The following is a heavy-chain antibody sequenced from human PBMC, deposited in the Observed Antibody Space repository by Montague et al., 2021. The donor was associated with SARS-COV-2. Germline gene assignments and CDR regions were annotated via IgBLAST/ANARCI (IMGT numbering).Heavy chain of an antibody. V-gene: IGHV4-34*01. D-gene: IGHD3-10*01. Sequence: SETLSLTCAVYGGPFSGYYWSWIRQPPGKGLEWIGEINHSGSTNXNPSLKSRVTISVDTSKNQFSLKLSSVTAADTAVYYCARALVRGGDFDYWGQGTLVTVSS. CDR3: ARALVRGGDFDY. J-gene: IGHJ4*02. CDR1: GGPFSGYY. CDR2: INHSGST.